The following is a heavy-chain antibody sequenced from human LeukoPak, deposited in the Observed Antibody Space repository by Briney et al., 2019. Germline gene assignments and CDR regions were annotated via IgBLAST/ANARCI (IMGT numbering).Heavy chain of an antibody. J-gene: IGHJ4*02. D-gene: IGHD2-15*01. CDR2: ISAYNGNT. Sequence: GASVKVSCKASGYTFTSYGISWVRQAPGQGLEWMGWISAYNGNTNYAQKLQGRVTMTTDTSTSTAYMELRSLRSDDTAVYYCARYVWGILGYCSGGSCYSFDYWGQGTLVTVSS. CDR3: ARYVWGILGYCSGGSCYSFDY. V-gene: IGHV1-18*01. CDR1: GYTFTSYG.